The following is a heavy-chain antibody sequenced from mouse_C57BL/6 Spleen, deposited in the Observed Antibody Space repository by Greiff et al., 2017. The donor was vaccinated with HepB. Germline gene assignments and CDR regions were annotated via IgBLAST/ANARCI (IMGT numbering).Heavy chain of an antibody. CDR1: GYTFTDYE. Sequence: VQLQESGAELVRPGASVTLSCKASGYTFTDYEMHWVKQTPVHGLEWIGAIDPETGGTAYNQKFKGKAILTADKSSSTAYMELRSLTSEDPAVYYCTRSTFANWGQGTLVTVSA. CDR3: TRSTFAN. V-gene: IGHV1-15*01. J-gene: IGHJ3*01. CDR2: IDPETGGT.